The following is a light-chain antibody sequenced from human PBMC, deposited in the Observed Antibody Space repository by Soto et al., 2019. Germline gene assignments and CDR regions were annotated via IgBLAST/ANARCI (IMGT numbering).Light chain of an antibody. J-gene: IGKJ4*01. Sequence: EIVLTQSPGTLSLSPGERASLSCRASQTISSYLAWYQQKPGQAPRLLIYGASGRATGIPDRFSGSGSGTDFTLTISRLEPEDFAVDYCQPYDGSLGLTCGGGTKVEIK. V-gene: IGKV3-20*01. CDR1: QTISSY. CDR3: QPYDGSLGLT. CDR2: GAS.